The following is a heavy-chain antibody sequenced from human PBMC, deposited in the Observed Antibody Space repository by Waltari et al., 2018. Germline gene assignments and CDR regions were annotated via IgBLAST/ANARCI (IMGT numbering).Heavy chain of an antibody. CDR1: GFTFSDQS. J-gene: IGHJ5*02. CDR2: TRNKAHSYTT. CDR3: ATLSSGWS. Sequence: EVQLVESGGGLVQPGGSLRLSGAGSGFTFSDQSMDWVRQDPGKGLEWVGRTRNKAHSYTTEYAASVKGRFTISRDDSKNSMYLQMNSLNTEDTAVYYCATLSSGWSWGQGTLVTVSS. V-gene: IGHV3-72*01. D-gene: IGHD6-19*01.